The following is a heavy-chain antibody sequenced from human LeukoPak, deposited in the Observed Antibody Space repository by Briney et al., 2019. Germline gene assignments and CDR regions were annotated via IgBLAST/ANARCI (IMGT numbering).Heavy chain of an antibody. CDR3: ARIGPRIVATISGCLDY. CDR2: IKQDGSEK. D-gene: IGHD5-12*01. Sequence: QPGGSLRLSCAASGFTFSSYWMSWVRQAPGKGLEWVANIKQDGSEKYYVDSVKGRFTISRDNAKNSLYLQMNSLRAEDTAVYYCARIGPRIVATISGCLDYWGQGTLVTVSS. V-gene: IGHV3-7*01. J-gene: IGHJ4*02. CDR1: GFTFSSYW.